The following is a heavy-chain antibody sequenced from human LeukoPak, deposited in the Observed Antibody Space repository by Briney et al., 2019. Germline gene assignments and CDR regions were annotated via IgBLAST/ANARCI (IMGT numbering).Heavy chain of an antibody. J-gene: IGHJ5*02. CDR2: INHSGST. CDR3: ARAGGTNCSSTSCYGRNGFDP. CDR1: GGSFSGYY. Sequence: SETLSLTCAVYGGSFSGYYWSWIRQPPGKGLEWIGEINHSGSTNYNPSLKSRVTISVDTSKNQFSLKLSSVTAADTAVYYCARAGGTNCSSTSCYGRNGFDPWGQGTLVTVAS. V-gene: IGHV4-34*01. D-gene: IGHD2-2*01.